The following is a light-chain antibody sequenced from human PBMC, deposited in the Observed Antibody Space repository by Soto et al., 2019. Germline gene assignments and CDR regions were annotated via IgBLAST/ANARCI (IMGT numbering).Light chain of an antibody. Sequence: QSVLTQPASVSGSPGQPITISCTGTSSDVGSFDSVAWYQHNPGKAPKLMIYDVSNRPSGVSSRFSGSKSGNTASLSISGLQTEDEANYYCSSFTTSGTLVFGTGTKVTVL. CDR1: SSDVGSFDS. CDR3: SSFTTSGTLV. J-gene: IGLJ1*01. CDR2: DVS. V-gene: IGLV2-14*01.